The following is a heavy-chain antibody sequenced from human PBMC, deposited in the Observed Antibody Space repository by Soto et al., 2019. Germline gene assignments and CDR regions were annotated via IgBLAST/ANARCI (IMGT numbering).Heavy chain of an antibody. Sequence: GGSLRLSCAASGFTFSSCWMTWVRQAPGKGLEWVAHIKPDGSEIAYVDSVKGRFTISRDNAKNSLYLDMNSLRAEDTAVYYCARGPTDFYYDSSGYIKYAFDIWGQGTMVTV. CDR2: IKPDGSEI. CDR1: GFTFSSCW. V-gene: IGHV3-7*02. J-gene: IGHJ3*02. CDR3: ARGPTDFYYDSSGYIKYAFDI. D-gene: IGHD3-22*01.